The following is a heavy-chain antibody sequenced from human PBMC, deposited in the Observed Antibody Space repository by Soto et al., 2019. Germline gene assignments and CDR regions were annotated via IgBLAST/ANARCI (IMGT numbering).Heavy chain of an antibody. J-gene: IGHJ6*02. Sequence: GASVKVSCKASGYTFTGYYMHWVRQAPGQGLEWMGWINPNSGGTNYAQKFQGRVTMTRDTSISTAYMELSRLRSDDTAVYYCARPRGYCSGGSCYLRYYYYGMDVWGQGTTVTVSS. V-gene: IGHV1-2*02. CDR1: GYTFTGYY. CDR2: INPNSGGT. CDR3: ARPRGYCSGGSCYLRYYYYGMDV. D-gene: IGHD2-15*01.